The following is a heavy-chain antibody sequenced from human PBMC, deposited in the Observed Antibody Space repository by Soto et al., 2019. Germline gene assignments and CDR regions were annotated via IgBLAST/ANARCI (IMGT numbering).Heavy chain of an antibody. Sequence: GGSLRLSCAASGFTFSNAWTSWVRQAPGKGLEWVGRIKSKTDGGTTDYAAPVKGRFTISRDDSKNTLYLQMNSLKTEDTAVYYCTTGGLAATIRDYYYGMDVWGQGTTVTVSS. CDR1: GFTFSNAW. CDR2: IKSKTDGGTT. CDR3: TTGGLAATIRDYYYGMDV. V-gene: IGHV3-15*01. D-gene: IGHD5-12*01. J-gene: IGHJ6*02.